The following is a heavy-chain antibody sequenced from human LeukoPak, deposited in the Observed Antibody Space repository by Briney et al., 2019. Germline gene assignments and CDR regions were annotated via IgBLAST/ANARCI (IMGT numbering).Heavy chain of an antibody. D-gene: IGHD1-26*01. J-gene: IGHJ6*02. CDR3: ARVYSGSYYYYYGMDV. CDR2: ISSSGSTI. CDR1: GFTFSSYS. V-gene: IGHV3-48*04. Sequence: GGSLRLSCATSGFTFSSYSMNWVRQAPGKGLEWVSYISSSGSTIYYADSVKGRFTISRDNAKNSLYLQMNSLRAEDTAVYYCARVYSGSYYYYYGMDVWGQGTTVTVSS.